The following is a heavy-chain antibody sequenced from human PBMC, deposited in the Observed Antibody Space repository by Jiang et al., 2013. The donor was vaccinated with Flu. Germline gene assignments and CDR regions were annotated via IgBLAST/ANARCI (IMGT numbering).Heavy chain of an antibody. Sequence: QTLSLTCAISGDSVSSNSAAWHWIRQSPSRGLEWLGRTYYRSKWYNEYAVFVNSRISINPDTSTNQFSLQLTSVTPEDTAVYYCARGAYGSTWYWGQGTLVTVSS. D-gene: IGHD6-13*01. CDR1: GDSVSSNSAA. J-gene: IGHJ4*02. CDR2: TYYRSKWYN. CDR3: ARGAYGSTWY. V-gene: IGHV6-1*01.